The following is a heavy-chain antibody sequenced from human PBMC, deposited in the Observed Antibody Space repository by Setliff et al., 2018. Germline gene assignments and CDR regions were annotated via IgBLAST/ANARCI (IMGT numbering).Heavy chain of an antibody. J-gene: IGHJ1*01. CDR2: ISNDATYI. CDR3: STAPHSNGYYYIQKY. Sequence: LSLTCAASGFTFNTYTMNWVRQAPGKGLEWVASISNDATYIYYADSVRGRFTISRGNAESSLYLQMSSLKTEDTGVYYCSTAPHSNGYYYIQKYWGQGTLVTVSS. D-gene: IGHD5-12*01. V-gene: IGHV3-21*03. CDR1: GFTFNTYT.